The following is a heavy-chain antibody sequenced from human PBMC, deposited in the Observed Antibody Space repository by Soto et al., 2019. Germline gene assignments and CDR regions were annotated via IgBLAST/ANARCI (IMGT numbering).Heavy chain of an antibody. Sequence: QVQLVQSGAEVKNPGSSVKVSCKTSGGTFNSYLIDWVRQAPGQGLEWMGGIIPAFGTAKYAQKFQGRVTVHEDKSTTTAYMELRTLTSEDTAVYYCARGLDQPPVGLYFDTWGQGTLVTVSS. CDR3: ARGLDQPPVGLYFDT. V-gene: IGHV1-69*06. D-gene: IGHD2-2*01. CDR2: IIPAFGTA. J-gene: IGHJ4*02. CDR1: GGTFNSYL.